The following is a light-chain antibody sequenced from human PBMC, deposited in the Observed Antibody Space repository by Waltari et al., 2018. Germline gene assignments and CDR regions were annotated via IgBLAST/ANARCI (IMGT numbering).Light chain of an antibody. Sequence: QSALTQPASVSGSPGQSITISCTGTSSDVGRYNYVSWYQQHPGKAPKLIIYDVSKWPSGVSNRFSGSKSGNTASLTISGLQAEDEADYYCSSYTRSSTYVFGTGTKVTVL. CDR2: DVS. CDR3: SSYTRSSTYV. CDR1: SSDVGRYNY. V-gene: IGLV2-14*01. J-gene: IGLJ1*01.